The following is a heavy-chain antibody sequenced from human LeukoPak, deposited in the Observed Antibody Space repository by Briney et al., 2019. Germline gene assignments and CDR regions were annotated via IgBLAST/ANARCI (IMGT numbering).Heavy chain of an antibody. Sequence: ASVKVSCTASGYTFTIYGISWVRQAPGQGLEWMGWISAYNGNTNYAQKLQGRVTMTTDTSTSTAYMELRSLRSDDTAVYYCARDRQLEWSSSWLSLDYWGQGTLVTVSS. J-gene: IGHJ4*02. D-gene: IGHD6-13*01. CDR3: ARDRQLEWSSSWLSLDY. CDR2: ISAYNGNT. V-gene: IGHV1-18*01. CDR1: GYTFTIYG.